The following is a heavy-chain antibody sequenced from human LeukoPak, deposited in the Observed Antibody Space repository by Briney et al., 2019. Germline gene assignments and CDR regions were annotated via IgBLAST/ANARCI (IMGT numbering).Heavy chain of an antibody. V-gene: IGHV3-49*04. J-gene: IGHJ6*02. D-gene: IGHD3-10*01. Sequence: GGSLRLSCTASGFTFGDYAMSWVRQAPGKGREWVGFIRSKAYGGTTEYAAAVKGRFTISRDDSKSIAYLQMNSLKTEDTAVYYCTRTVEHGVIGGYYYYYGMDVWGQGTTVTVSS. CDR1: GFTFGDYA. CDR2: IRSKAYGGTT. CDR3: TRTVEHGVIGGYYYYYGMDV.